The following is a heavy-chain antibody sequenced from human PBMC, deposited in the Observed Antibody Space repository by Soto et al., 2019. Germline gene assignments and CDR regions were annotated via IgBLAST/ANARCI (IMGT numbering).Heavy chain of an antibody. Sequence: EVQLLESGGGLVQPGGSLRLSCAASGFTFSSYAMSWVRQAPGKGLEWVSAISGSGGSTYYADSVQGRFPISRDNSKNTLDLQRNSLRAEDTAVYYCAKAGPRTYIVATTFVDYWGQGTLVTVSS. CDR1: GFTFSSYA. CDR2: ISGSGGST. V-gene: IGHV3-23*01. D-gene: IGHD5-12*01. CDR3: AKAGPRTYIVATTFVDY. J-gene: IGHJ4*02.